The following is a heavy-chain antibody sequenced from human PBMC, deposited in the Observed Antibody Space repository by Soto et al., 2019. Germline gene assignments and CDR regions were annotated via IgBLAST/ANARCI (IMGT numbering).Heavy chain of an antibody. CDR2: IIPIFGTA. CDR3: ARGGYYGSGSYSNDY. J-gene: IGHJ4*02. V-gene: IGHV1-69*13. CDR1: GGTFSSYA. Sequence: SLKVSCKASGGTFSSYAISWVRQAPGQGLEWMGGIIPIFGTANYAQKFQGRVTITADESTSTAYMELSSLRSEDTAVYYCARGGYYGSGSYSNDYWGQGTLVTVSS. D-gene: IGHD3-10*01.